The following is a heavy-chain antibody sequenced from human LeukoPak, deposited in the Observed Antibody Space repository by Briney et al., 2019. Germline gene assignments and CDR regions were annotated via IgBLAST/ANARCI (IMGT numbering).Heavy chain of an antibody. CDR3: ARERNEYSSSRVIDY. V-gene: IGHV4-4*07. J-gene: IGHJ4*02. Sequence: SETLSLTCTVSGGSISSYYWSWIRQPAGKGLEWIGRIYTSGSTNYNPSLKSRVTMSVDTSKNQFSLKLSSVTAADTAVYYCARERNEYSSSRVIDYWGQGTLVTVSS. CDR2: IYTSGST. D-gene: IGHD6-6*01. CDR1: GGSISSYY.